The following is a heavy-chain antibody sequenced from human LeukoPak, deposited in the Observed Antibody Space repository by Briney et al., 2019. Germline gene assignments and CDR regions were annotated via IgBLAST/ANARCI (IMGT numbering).Heavy chain of an antibody. D-gene: IGHD3-3*01. Sequence: ASVKVSCKASGYTFTGYYMHWVRQAPGQGLEWMGWINPNSGGTNYAQKFQGRVTMTRDTSISTAYMELSRLRSDDTAVYYCARAQNDFWSGYLIWGQGTMVTVSS. J-gene: IGHJ3*02. CDR3: ARAQNDFWSGYLI. V-gene: IGHV1-2*02. CDR1: GYTFTGYY. CDR2: INPNSGGT.